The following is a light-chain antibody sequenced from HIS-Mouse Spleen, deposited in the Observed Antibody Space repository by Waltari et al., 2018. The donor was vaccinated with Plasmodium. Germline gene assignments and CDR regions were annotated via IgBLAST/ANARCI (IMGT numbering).Light chain of an antibody. J-gene: IGKJ1*01. CDR1: QSISSY. V-gene: IGKV1-39*01. CDR2: AAS. CDR3: QQNYNTWT. Sequence: DIQMPQSPSSLSASVGDRLTITCRASQSISSYLNWYQQKPGKAPKLLIYAASSLQSGVPSRFSGSGSGTDFTLTISSLQPEDFATYYCQQNYNTWTFGQGTKVEIK.